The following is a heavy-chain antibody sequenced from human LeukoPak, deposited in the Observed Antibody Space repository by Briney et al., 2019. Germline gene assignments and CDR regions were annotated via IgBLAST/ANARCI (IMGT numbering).Heavy chain of an antibody. Sequence: ASVKVSCKASGYTFTSYDINWVRQATGQGLEWMGWMNPNSGNTGYAQKFQGRVTITRNTSISTAYMELSSLRSEDTAVYYCAKSYYDFWSGYYQTFDYWGQGTLVTVSS. J-gene: IGHJ4*02. CDR2: MNPNSGNT. V-gene: IGHV1-8*03. CDR1: GYTFTSYD. CDR3: AKSYYDFWSGYYQTFDY. D-gene: IGHD3-3*01.